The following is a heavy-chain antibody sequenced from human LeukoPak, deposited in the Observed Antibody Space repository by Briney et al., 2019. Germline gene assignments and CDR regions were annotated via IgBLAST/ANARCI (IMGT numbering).Heavy chain of an antibody. J-gene: IGHJ4*02. V-gene: IGHV3-23*01. CDR3: AKDSSIHLNYDFWSGYSRFDY. CDR1: GFTFSSYA. CDR2: ISGSGGST. Sequence: GGSLRLSCAASGFTFSSYAMSWVRQAPGKGLEWVSAISGSGGSTYYADSVKGRFTISRDNSKNTLYLQMNSLRAEDTAVYYCAKDSSIHLNYDFWSGYSRFDYWGQGTLVTVFS. D-gene: IGHD3-3*01.